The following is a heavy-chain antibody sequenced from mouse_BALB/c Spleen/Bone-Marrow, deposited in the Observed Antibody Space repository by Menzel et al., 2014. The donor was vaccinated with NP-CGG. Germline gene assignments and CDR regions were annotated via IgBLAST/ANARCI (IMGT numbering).Heavy chain of an antibody. V-gene: IGHV1-80*01. CDR2: IYPGDGDT. Sequence: QVQLQQSGAELVRPGSSVKISCKASGYAISSYWMNWVKQRPGQGLEWIGQIYPGDGDTNYNGKCKGKATLTADKSSSTAYMQISSLTSEDSAVYFCARGRGWYLDYWGQGTTLTVSS. J-gene: IGHJ2*01. CDR3: ARGRGWYLDY. D-gene: IGHD2-3*01. CDR1: GYAISSYW.